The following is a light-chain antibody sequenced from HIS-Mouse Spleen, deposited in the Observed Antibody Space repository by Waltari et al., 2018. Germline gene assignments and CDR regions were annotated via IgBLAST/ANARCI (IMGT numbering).Light chain of an antibody. J-gene: IGLJ2*01. CDR3: CSYAGSSTYVV. V-gene: IGLV2-23*01. Sequence: QSALTQPASVSGSPGQSITISCPGTSSDVGGYNLVPWYQQHPGKAPKLMIYEGSKRPSGVSNRFSGSKSGNTASLTISGLQAEDEADYYCCSYAGSSTYVVFGGGTKLTVL. CDR2: EGS. CDR1: SSDVGGYNL.